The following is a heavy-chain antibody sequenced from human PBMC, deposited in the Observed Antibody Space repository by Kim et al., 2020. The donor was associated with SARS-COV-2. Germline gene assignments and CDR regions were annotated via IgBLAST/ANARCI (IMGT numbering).Heavy chain of an antibody. CDR3: ARVVEDYYDSSGYFDY. Sequence: SETLSLTCTVSGGSISSGGYYWSWIRRHPGKGLEWIGYIYYSGSTYYNPSLKSRVTISVDTSKNQFSLKLSSVTAADTAVYYCARVVEDYYDSSGYFDYWGQGTLVTVSS. D-gene: IGHD3-22*01. J-gene: IGHJ4*02. V-gene: IGHV4-31*03. CDR2: IYYSGST. CDR1: GGSISSGGYY.